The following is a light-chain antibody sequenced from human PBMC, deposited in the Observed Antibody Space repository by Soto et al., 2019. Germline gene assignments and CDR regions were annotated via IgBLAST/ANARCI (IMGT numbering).Light chain of an antibody. J-gene: IGKJ1*01. V-gene: IGKV1-33*01. CDR3: QQNDKVRVS. Sequence: DLQVTQSPSSLSASVGDRVTITCQASQVFSNYLNWYPQKPGNDPKLLIYVASHLETGVPSRLSGTESGTEFTFTISSVAFKDIATDYCQQNDKVRVSFGHGT. CDR1: QVFSNY. CDR2: VAS.